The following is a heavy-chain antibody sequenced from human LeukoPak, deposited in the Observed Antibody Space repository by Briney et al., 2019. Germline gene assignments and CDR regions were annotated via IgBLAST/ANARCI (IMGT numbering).Heavy chain of an antibody. V-gene: IGHV3-64*01. CDR2: ISRNGGNT. Sequence: PGGSLRPSCAASGFTFSSYSMHWVRQAPGKGLEYVSAISRNGGNTYYANSVKGRFTISRDNSKNTLYLQMGSLRGEDMAVYYCARVGDSDAFDIWGQGTMVTVAP. CDR1: GFTFSSYS. CDR3: ARVGDSDAFDI. J-gene: IGHJ3*02.